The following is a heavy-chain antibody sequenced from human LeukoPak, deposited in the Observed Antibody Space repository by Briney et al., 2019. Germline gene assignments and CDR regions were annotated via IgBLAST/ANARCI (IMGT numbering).Heavy chain of an antibody. CDR3: ARTPGRFDAFDI. V-gene: IGHV4-61*02. Sequence: SETLSLTSTDSGGSICSGSYYWSWIRQPAGKGLERIGRIYTSGSTNYNPSLKSRVTISVDTSKNQFSLKLSSVTAADTAVYYCARTPGRFDAFDIWGQGTMVTVS. J-gene: IGHJ3*02. CDR1: GGSICSGSYY. CDR2: IYTSGST.